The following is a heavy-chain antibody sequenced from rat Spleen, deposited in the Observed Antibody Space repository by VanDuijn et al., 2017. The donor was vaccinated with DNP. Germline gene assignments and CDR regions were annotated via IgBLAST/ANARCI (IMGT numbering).Heavy chain of an antibody. CDR3: ARIGGANWGYYFDY. Sequence: QVQLTESGPGLVQPSETLSLTCTVSGFSLTGYSVYWVRQPSGKGPEWMGRMWYDGDTAYNSALKSRLTVSRDTSKSQVFLKMSSLHTEDTAMYFCARIGGANWGYYFDYWGQGVMVTVSS. CDR2: MWYDGDT. D-gene: IGHD5-1*01. CDR1: GFSLTGYS. V-gene: IGHV2-8*01. J-gene: IGHJ2*01.